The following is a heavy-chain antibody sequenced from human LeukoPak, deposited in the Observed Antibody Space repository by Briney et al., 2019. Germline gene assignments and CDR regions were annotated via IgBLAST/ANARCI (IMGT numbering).Heavy chain of an antibody. CDR1: GFTFSSYW. CDR3: ARDSPRTGP. V-gene: IGHV3-74*01. CDR2: IDGDGRIT. J-gene: IGHJ5*02. D-gene: IGHD1-1*01. Sequence: PGGSLRLSCAASGFTFSSYWMHWVRQVPGQGLVWVSHIDGDGRITNYGDSVKGRFTISRDNAKYILYLQMNSLRAEDTAVYYCARDSPRTGPWGQGILVTVSS.